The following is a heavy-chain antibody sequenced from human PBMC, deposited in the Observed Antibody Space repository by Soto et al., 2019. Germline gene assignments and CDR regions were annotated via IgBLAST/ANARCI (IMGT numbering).Heavy chain of an antibody. CDR3: AREGRGKKAGYNGLVSLGY. CDR2: ISAYNGNT. CDR1: GYTFTSYG. J-gene: IGHJ4*02. V-gene: IGHV1-18*04. D-gene: IGHD2-2*02. Sequence: ASVKVSCKASGYTFTSYGISWVRQAPGQGLEWMGWISAYNGNTNYAQKLQGRVTMTTDTSTSTAYMELRSLRSDDTAVYYCAREGRGKKAGYNGLVSLGYWGQGTLVTVSS.